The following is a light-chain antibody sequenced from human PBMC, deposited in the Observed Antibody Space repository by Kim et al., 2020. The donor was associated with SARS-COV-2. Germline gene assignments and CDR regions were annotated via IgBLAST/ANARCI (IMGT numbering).Light chain of an antibody. V-gene: IGKV1-39*01. J-gene: IGKJ1*01. CDR1: QSISSY. CDR3: QQSYSSPRT. CDR2: AAS. Sequence: PSVGDRVTITCRASQSISSYLNWYQQKPGKAPKLLIYAASSLQSGVPSRFSRSGSGTDFTLTISSLQPEDFATYYCQQSYSSPRTFGQGTKVDIK.